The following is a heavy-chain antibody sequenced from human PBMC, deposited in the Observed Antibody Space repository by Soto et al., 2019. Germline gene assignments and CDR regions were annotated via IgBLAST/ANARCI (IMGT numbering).Heavy chain of an antibody. D-gene: IGHD3-9*01. Sequence: PGGSLRLSCAASGFTFSSYAMSWVRQAPGKGLEWVSAISGSGGSTYYADSVKGRFTISRDNSKNTLYLQMNSLRAEDTAVYYCAKDQEGSYFDWLMYNWFDPWGQGTLVTVSS. CDR1: GFTFSSYA. J-gene: IGHJ5*02. CDR2: ISGSGGST. V-gene: IGHV3-23*01. CDR3: AKDQEGSYFDWLMYNWFDP.